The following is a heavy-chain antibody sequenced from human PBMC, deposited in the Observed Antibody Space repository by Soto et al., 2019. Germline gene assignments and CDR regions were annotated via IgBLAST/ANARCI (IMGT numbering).Heavy chain of an antibody. J-gene: IGHJ3*02. CDR2: IYYSGST. CDR3: ARASDGSGYGAFDI. CDR1: LGSIRSYY. D-gene: IGHD3-22*01. Sequence: ETLCLTFTVSLGSIRSYYWSWIRPPPGKGLEWIGYIYYSGSTNYNPSLKSRVTISVDTSKNQFSLKVSSVTSADTAVYYCARASDGSGYGAFDIWGQGTLVTVSS. V-gene: IGHV4-59*01.